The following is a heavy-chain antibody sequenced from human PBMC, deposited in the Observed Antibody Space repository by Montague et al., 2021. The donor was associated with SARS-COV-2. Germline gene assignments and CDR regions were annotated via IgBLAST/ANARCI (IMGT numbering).Heavy chain of an antibody. D-gene: IGHD6-13*01. CDR3: ARQFGITWYAFDV. CDR2: TYYRTTWYN. Sequence: CAISGDSVSSNDAAWNWIRQSPSRGLEWLGRTYYRTTWYNDYAVSVTGRITINPDTSKNQFSLQLNSVTPEDTAVYYCARQFGITWYAFDVWGQGTTVTVSS. J-gene: IGHJ6*02. V-gene: IGHV6-1*01. CDR1: GDSVSSNDAA.